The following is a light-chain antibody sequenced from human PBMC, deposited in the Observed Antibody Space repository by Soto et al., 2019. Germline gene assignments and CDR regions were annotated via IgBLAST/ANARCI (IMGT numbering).Light chain of an antibody. Sequence: QSVLTQPPSASGTPGQRVTISCSGSSSNIGTNTVNWYQQLPGTDPKLLIYLNDKRPSGVPDRFSGCKSGTSASLAIIGLQSEDEADYYCAVWDASLNGPVFGGGTKLTVL. V-gene: IGLV1-44*01. CDR1: SSNIGTNT. J-gene: IGLJ3*02. CDR2: LND. CDR3: AVWDASLNGPV.